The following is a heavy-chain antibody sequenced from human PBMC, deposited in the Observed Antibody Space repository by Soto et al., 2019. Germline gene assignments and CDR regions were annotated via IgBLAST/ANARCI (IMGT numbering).Heavy chain of an antibody. D-gene: IGHD6-19*01. V-gene: IGHV1-46*01. CDR1: GYTFTSYY. CDR3: ARDPDGIAVAGTYPFVMDV. J-gene: IGHJ6*02. CDR2: INPSGGST. Sequence: GASVKVSCKASGYTFTSYYMHWVRQAPGQGLEWMGIINPSGGSTSYAQKFQGRVTMTRDTSTSTVYMELSSLRSEDTAVYYCARDPDGIAVAGTYPFVMDVWGQGTTVTVSS.